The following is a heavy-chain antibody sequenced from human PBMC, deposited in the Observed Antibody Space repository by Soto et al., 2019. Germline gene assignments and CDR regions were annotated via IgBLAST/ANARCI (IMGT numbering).Heavy chain of an antibody. D-gene: IGHD2-2*01. V-gene: IGHV3-11*01. CDR3: ARVPYCLGTKCYARYFFDF. J-gene: IGHJ4*02. CDR1: GFTFSDYY. Sequence: QVQLVESGGGLVKPGGSLRLSCAASGFTFSDYYMTWIRQAPGKGLEWMSYISSSSTTKYYADSVKGRFTISRDNAKNSLYLQMSSLRAEDTAVYYCARVPYCLGTKCYARYFFDFWGQGTLVTVSS. CDR2: ISSSSTTK.